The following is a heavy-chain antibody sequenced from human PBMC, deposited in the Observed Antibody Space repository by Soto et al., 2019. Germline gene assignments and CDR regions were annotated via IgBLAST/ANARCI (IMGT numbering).Heavy chain of an antibody. Sequence: SETLSLTCTVSGGSISNFYWSWIRQPPGKGLEWIGYISYSGNTNYNPSLKSRVSISVDTPKNQLSLNLTSVTAADTAVYYCARAPMVLSRSYFDSWGQGTPVTVS. CDR1: GGSISNFY. J-gene: IGHJ4*02. CDR3: ARAPMVLSRSYFDS. D-gene: IGHD2-8*01. CDR2: ISYSGNT. V-gene: IGHV4-59*01.